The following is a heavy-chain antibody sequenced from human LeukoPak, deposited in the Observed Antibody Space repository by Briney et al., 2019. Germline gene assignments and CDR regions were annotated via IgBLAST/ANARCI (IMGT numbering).Heavy chain of an antibody. J-gene: IGHJ4*02. CDR1: GFTFSDYY. CDR3: ARGEGGITIFGVVIIPSPDY. V-gene: IGHV3-11*06. D-gene: IGHD3-3*01. Sequence: PGGSLRLSCAASGFTFSDYYMSWIRQAPGKGLEWVSSISSSSSYIYYADSVKGRFTISRDNAKNSLYLQMNSLRAEDTAVYYCARGEGGITIFGVVIIPSPDYWGQGTLVTVSS. CDR2: ISSSSSYI.